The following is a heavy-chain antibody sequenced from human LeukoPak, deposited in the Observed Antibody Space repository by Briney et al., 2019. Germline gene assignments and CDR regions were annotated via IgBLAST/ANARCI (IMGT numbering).Heavy chain of an antibody. J-gene: IGHJ4*02. CDR1: GGTFSSYA. Sequence: GASVKVSCKASGGTFSSYAISWVRQAPGQGLEWMGRIIPILGIANYAQKFQGRVTITADKSTSTAYMELSSLRSEDTAVYYCARGPYSSSWYLIDYWGQGTLVTVSS. D-gene: IGHD6-13*01. CDR2: IIPILGIA. V-gene: IGHV1-69*04. CDR3: ARGPYSSSWYLIDY.